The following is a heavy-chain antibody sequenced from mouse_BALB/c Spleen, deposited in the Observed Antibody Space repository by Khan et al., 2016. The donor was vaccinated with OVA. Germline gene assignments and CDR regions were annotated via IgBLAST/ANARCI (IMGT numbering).Heavy chain of an antibody. CDR3: ARPYYADY. J-gene: IGHJ2*01. CDR2: ILPGTGNT. CDR1: GYAFRSYW. D-gene: IGHD2-10*01. Sequence: QVQLQQSGAELMKPGASVKISCKAIGYAFRSYWIEWVKQRTGHGLEWVGEILPGTGNTKYNEKFEGKATFTADTSSNTAYLQLNSLTSEDSAVYYCARPYYADYWGQGTTLTVSS. V-gene: IGHV1-9*01.